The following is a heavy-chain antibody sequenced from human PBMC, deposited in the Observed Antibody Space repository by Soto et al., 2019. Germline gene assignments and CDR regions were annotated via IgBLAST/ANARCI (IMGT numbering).Heavy chain of an antibody. CDR2: INAGNGNT. J-gene: IGHJ5*02. D-gene: IGHD6-19*01. CDR3: ARGTPAGPVAGPDNWFDP. CDR1: GYTFTSYA. V-gene: IGHV1-3*01. Sequence: GASVKVSCKASGYTFTSYAMHWVRQAPGQRLEWMGWINAGNGNTKYSQKFQGGVTITRDTSASTAYMELSSLRSEDTAVYYCARGTPAGPVAGPDNWFDPWGQGTLVTVSS.